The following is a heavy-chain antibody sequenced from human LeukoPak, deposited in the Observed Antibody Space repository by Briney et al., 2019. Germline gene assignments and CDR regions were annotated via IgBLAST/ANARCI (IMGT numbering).Heavy chain of an antibody. V-gene: IGHV4-30-2*01. CDR3: AREGGSGSVNY. Sequence: SQTLSLTCAVSGGSISSGGYSWSWIRQPPGKGLVWIGYIYHTGSTYYNPSLKSRVTISVDRSKNQFSLKLSSVTAADTAVYYCAREGGSGSVNYWGQGTLVTVSS. CDR1: GGSISSGGYS. CDR2: IYHTGST. J-gene: IGHJ4*02. D-gene: IGHD3-10*01.